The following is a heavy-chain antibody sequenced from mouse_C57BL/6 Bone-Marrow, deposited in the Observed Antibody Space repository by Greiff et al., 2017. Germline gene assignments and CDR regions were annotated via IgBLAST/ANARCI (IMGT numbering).Heavy chain of an antibody. CDR2: ISGGGGNT. CDR3: ARRPYGSSYRHFDY. J-gene: IGHJ2*01. V-gene: IGHV5-9*01. Sequence: EVQRVESGGGLVKPGGSLKLSCAASGFTFSSYTMSWVRQTPEKRLEWVATISGGGGNTYYPDSVKGRFTISRDNAKNTLYLQMSSVRSEDTALYYCARRPYGSSYRHFDYWGQGTTLTVSS. CDR1: GFTFSSYT. D-gene: IGHD1-1*01.